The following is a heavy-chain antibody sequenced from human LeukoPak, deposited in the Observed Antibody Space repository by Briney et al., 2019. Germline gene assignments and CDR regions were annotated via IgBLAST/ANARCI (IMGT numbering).Heavy chain of an antibody. CDR1: GYTFTGYY. Sequence: ASVKVSCKASGYTFTGYYMHWVRQAPGQGLECMGWINPNSGGTNYAQKFQGRVTMTRDTSISTAYMELSRLRSDDTAVYYCAIGTKRGYSSAYFDYWGQGTLVTVSS. J-gene: IGHJ4*02. CDR3: AIGTKRGYSSAYFDY. D-gene: IGHD6-19*01. CDR2: INPNSGGT. V-gene: IGHV1-2*02.